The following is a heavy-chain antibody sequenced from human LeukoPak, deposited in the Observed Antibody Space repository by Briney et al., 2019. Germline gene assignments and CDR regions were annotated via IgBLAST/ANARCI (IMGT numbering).Heavy chain of an antibody. CDR2: IKQDGSEK. Sequence: GGSLRLSCAASGFTFSSYWMSWVRQAPGKGLEWVANIKQDGSEKYYVDSVKGRFTISRDNAKNSLYLQMNSLRAEDTAVYYCAASRITVAGRLDYWGQGILVTASS. CDR3: AASRITVAGRLDY. V-gene: IGHV3-7*01. CDR1: GFTFSSYW. D-gene: IGHD6-19*01. J-gene: IGHJ4*02.